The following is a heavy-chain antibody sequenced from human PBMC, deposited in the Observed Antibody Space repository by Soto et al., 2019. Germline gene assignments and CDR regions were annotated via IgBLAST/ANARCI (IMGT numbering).Heavy chain of an antibody. CDR1: GYIFTSYY. J-gene: IGHJ5*02. V-gene: IGHV1-46*01. D-gene: IGHD5-18*01. CDR2: INPFDGSR. Sequence: GASVKVSCKASGYIFTSYYIHWVRQAPGQGLEWMGWINPFDGSRMFAQKFQGRVTITADESTSTAYMELSSLRSEDTAVYYCARRYSYGQNYDWFDPWGQGTLVTVSS. CDR3: ARRYSYGQNYDWFDP.